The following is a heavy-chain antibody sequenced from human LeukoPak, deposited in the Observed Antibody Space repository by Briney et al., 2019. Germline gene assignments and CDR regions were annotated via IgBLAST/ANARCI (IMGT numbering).Heavy chain of an antibody. CDR3: ARPGMEGATTDAFDI. J-gene: IGHJ3*02. D-gene: IGHD1-26*01. CDR1: GYSSTTYW. CDR2: IYPGDSET. V-gene: IGHV5-51*01. Sequence: GESLKISCKGSGYSSTTYWIAWVRQMPGKGLEWMGIIYPGDSETRYSPSFQGQVTISADKSISTAYLQWSSLKASDTAMYYCARPGMEGATTDAFDIWGQGTMVTVSS.